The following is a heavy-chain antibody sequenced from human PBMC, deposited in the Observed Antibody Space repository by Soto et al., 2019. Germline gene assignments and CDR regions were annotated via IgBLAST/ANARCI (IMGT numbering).Heavy chain of an antibody. CDR3: AILVPDIYYFDY. D-gene: IGHD2-2*01. CDR1: GGSISSGGYY. CDR2: IYYSGST. V-gene: IGHV4-31*03. J-gene: IGHJ4*02. Sequence: VQLQESGPGLVKPSQTLSLTCTVSGGSISSGGYYWSWIRQHPGKGLEWIGYIYYSGSTYYNPSLKSRVTISVDTSKNQFSLKLSSVTAADTAVYYCAILVPDIYYFDYWGQGTLVTVSS.